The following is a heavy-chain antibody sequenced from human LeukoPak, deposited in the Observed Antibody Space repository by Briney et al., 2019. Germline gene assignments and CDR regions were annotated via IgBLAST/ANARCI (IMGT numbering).Heavy chain of an antibody. J-gene: IGHJ4*02. CDR3: ARSSLAVYFNY. V-gene: IGHV4-61*09. CDR1: GGSISSGSYY. Sequence: PSETLSLTCTVSGGSISSGSYYWNWIRQPAGKGLEWLGNIFTRGTTNNNASLESRLTISLDTARNQFSLSLRSVTAADTAIYFCARSSLAVYFNYWGQGTLVTASS. D-gene: IGHD6-19*01. CDR2: IFTRGTT.